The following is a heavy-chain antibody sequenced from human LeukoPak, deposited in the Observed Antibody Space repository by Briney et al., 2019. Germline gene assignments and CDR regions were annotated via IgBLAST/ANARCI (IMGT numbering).Heavy chain of an antibody. D-gene: IGHD2-2*01. CDR2: ISYSGST. CDR3: ARDADTSSHFDY. CDR1: GGSISRYY. Sequence: PSETLSLTCAVSGGSISRYYWSWIRHPPGKGLEWLGYISYSGSTNYNPSLKSRVTISVDTSKNQFSLKLSSVTAADTAVYYCARDADTSSHFDYWGQGTLVTVSS. V-gene: IGHV4-59*01. J-gene: IGHJ4*02.